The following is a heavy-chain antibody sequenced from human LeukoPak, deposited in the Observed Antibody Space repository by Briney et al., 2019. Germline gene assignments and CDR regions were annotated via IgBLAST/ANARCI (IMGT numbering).Heavy chain of an antibody. J-gene: IGHJ4*02. D-gene: IGHD2-15*01. Sequence: GGSLRLSCAASGFTFSGYGMRWVRQAPGKGLEWMAIIWYDGSNKYYAASVKGRFTIARDNYKNTLYLQMDGLGAEATALYYCARKTYYTHCSGVSCYSAGLDYWGQGTLVTVSS. V-gene: IGHV3-33*01. CDR3: ARKTYYTHCSGVSCYSAGLDY. CDR2: IWYDGSNK. CDR1: GFTFSGYG.